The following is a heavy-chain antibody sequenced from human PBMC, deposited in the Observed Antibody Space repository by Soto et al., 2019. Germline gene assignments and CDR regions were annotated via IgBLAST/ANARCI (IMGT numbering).Heavy chain of an antibody. V-gene: IGHV3-21*04. CDR2: ISGSSTYI. Sequence: EVQLVESGGGLVKPGESLRVSCAASGFTFSCYRLHWVRQAPGKGLEWVSSISGSSTYIYYADRVKGRFTISRDNAKNSLYLRMDSLRAEDTAVYYCARGDGTGLYNSGWSPRYWGQGTLVTVSS. D-gene: IGHD6-19*01. CDR3: ARGDGTGLYNSGWSPRY. J-gene: IGHJ4*02. CDR1: GFTFSCYR.